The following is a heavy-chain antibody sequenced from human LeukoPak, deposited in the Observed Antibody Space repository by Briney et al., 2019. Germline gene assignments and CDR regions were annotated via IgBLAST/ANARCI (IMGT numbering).Heavy chain of an antibody. V-gene: IGHV1-69*13. J-gene: IGHJ4*02. Sequence: ASVKVSCKASGGTFSSYAISWVRQAPGQGLEWMGGIIPIFGTANYAQKFQGRVTITADESTSTAYMELSSLRSEDTAVYYCATVLVNYDFWSGYHFDYWGQGTLVTVSS. CDR3: ATVLVNYDFWSGYHFDY. D-gene: IGHD3-3*01. CDR2: IIPIFGTA. CDR1: GGTFSSYA.